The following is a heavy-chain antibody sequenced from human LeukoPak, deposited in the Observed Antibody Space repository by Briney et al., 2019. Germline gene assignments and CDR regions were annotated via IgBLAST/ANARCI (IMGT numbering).Heavy chain of an antibody. J-gene: IGHJ3*01. V-gene: IGHV3-7*05. CDR1: GFTFTTYW. CDR2: INQDGIEK. CDR3: ARGFDGYYGFDL. D-gene: IGHD5-24*01. Sequence: TGGSLRLSCAASGFTFTTYWMSWVRQAPGKGLEWVANINQDGIEKYYVASVRGRLTISRDNAKNSIYMQMNSLRAEDAAVYYCARGFDGYYGFDLWGQGTMVTVSS.